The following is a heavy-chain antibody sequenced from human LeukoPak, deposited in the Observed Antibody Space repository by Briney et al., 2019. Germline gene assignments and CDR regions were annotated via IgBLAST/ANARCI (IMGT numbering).Heavy chain of an antibody. CDR1: GFTVSSNY. Sequence: GGSLRLSCAASGFTVSSNYMSWVRQAPGKGLEWVSVIFSGGSTYYADSVKGRFTISRDNSKNTLYLQMNSLRAEDTAVYYCARANRWLQPNAFDIWGQGTMVTVSS. D-gene: IGHD5-24*01. V-gene: IGHV3-53*01. CDR2: IFSGGST. CDR3: ARANRWLQPNAFDI. J-gene: IGHJ3*02.